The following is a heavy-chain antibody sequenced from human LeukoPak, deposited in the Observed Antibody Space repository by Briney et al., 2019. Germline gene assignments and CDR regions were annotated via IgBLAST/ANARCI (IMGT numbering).Heavy chain of an antibody. CDR2: ISTDGSSA. V-gene: IGHV3-74*01. Sequence: PGGSLRLSCAASGFTFSSYWMHWVRQAPGKGLVWVSRISTDGSSAIYADSVKGRFTISRDNAKNTLYLQMNSLRAEDTAVYYCARVNVCPRRHFDYWGQGTLVTVSS. J-gene: IGHJ4*02. CDR3: ARVNVCPRRHFDY. D-gene: IGHD5/OR15-5a*01. CDR1: GFTFSSYW.